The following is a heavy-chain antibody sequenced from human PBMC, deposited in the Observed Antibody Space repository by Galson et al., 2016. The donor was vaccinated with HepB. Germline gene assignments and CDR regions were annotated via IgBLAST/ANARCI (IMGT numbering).Heavy chain of an antibody. CDR3: SKRDYSDCYGHLPLFDR. CDR1: GFTFNTYA. Sequence: SLRLSCAASGFTFNTYAMRWVRQAPGKGPEWVSAITGNGGTTYYTDSVKGRFTISRDNSKNTLYLQMNSLRVDDTAVYYCSKRDYSDCYGHLPLFDRWGQGTLVTVSS. D-gene: IGHD2-21*01. J-gene: IGHJ4*02. V-gene: IGHV3-23*01. CDR2: ITGNGGTT.